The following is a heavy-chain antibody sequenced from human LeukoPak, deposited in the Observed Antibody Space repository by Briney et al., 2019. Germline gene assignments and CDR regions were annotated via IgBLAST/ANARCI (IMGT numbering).Heavy chain of an antibody. CDR1: GFTFSSCG. V-gene: IGHV3-30*18. Sequence: GRSLRLSCAASGFTFSSCGMHWVRQAPGKGLEWVAVISYDGSNKYYADSVKGRFTISRDNSKNTLYLQMNSLRAEDTAVYYCAKDFLRRSSGAPDYWGQGTLVTVSS. CDR2: ISYDGSNK. CDR3: AKDFLRRSSGAPDY. D-gene: IGHD6-6*01. J-gene: IGHJ4*02.